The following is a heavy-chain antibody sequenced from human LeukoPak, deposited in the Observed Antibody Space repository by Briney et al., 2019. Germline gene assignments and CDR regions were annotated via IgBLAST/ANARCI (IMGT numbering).Heavy chain of an antibody. D-gene: IGHD3-16*01. CDR1: GGSFSGYY. J-gene: IGHJ4*02. CDR2: INHSGST. V-gene: IGHV4-34*01. CDR3: ARLGSWGFDY. Sequence: SETLSLTCAVYGGSFSGYYWSWIRQPPGKGLEWIGEINHSGSTNYNPSLKSRVTISVDTSKNQFSLKLSSVTAADTAVYYCARLGSWGFDYWGQGTLVTVPS.